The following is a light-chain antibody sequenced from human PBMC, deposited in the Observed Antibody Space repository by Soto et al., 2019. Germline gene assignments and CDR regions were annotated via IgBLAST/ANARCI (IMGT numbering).Light chain of an antibody. J-gene: IGLJ2*01. CDR1: SSNAGSYNY. Sequence: QSALTQPASVSGSPGQSITISCTGTSSNAGSYNYVSCYQQHPGKAPKLMIYEVTNRPSGVSYRFSGSNSGNTDSLTISGLQAEDVADYYCTSDTGMGTLLFFGGGTKLTVL. CDR2: EVT. CDR3: TSDTGMGTLLF. V-gene: IGLV2-14*01.